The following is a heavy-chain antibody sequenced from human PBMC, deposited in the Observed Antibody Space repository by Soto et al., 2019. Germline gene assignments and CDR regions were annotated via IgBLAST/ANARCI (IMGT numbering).Heavy chain of an antibody. CDR2: ISSSGSTI. CDR3: ARVDDYIWGSYRFACYPLDY. V-gene: IGHV3-11*01. J-gene: IGHJ4*02. Sequence: QVQLVESGGGLVKPGGSLRLSCAASGFTFSDYYMSWIRQAPGKGLEWVSYISSSGSTIYYADSVKGRFTISRDNAKNSLYLQMNSLRAEDTAVYYCARVDDYIWGSYRFACYPLDYWCQGTLVTVSS. D-gene: IGHD3-16*02. CDR1: GFTFSDYY.